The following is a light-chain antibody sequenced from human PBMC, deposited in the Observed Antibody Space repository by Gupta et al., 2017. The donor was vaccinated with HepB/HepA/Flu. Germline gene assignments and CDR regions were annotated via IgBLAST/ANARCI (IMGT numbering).Light chain of an antibody. CDR3: AAWDDSLNAPV. V-gene: IGLV1-36*01. Sequence: QSVLTQPPSVSEAPRQRVTISCSGSSSNIGNNAVNWYQQLPGKAPKLLIYYDDLRPSGVPDRFSGSKSGTSASLAISGLQAEDEADYYCAAWDDSLNAPVFGGGTKLTVL. J-gene: IGLJ3*02. CDR2: YDD. CDR1: SSNIGNNA.